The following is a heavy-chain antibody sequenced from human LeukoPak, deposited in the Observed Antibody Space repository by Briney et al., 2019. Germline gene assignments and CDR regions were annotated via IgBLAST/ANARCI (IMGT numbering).Heavy chain of an antibody. CDR3: ARGRGSSTTSSHYMDV. CDR1: GYTFTSYD. Sequence: ASVKVSCKASGYTFTSYDINWVRQATGQGLEWMGWMNPNSGSTGYAQKFQGRVTITRNTSISTAYMELSSLRSEDTAVYYCARGRGSSTTSSHYMDVWGKGTTVTVSS. J-gene: IGHJ6*03. D-gene: IGHD2-2*01. CDR2: MNPNSGST. V-gene: IGHV1-8*03.